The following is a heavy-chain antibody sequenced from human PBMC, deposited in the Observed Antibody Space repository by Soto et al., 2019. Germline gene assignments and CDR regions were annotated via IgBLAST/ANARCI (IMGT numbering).Heavy chain of an antibody. V-gene: IGHV4-59*02. D-gene: IGHD6-19*01. CDR1: GGSVSPYY. Sequence: QVQLQESGPGLVKPSETVSLTCSVSGGSVSPYYWTWVRRPPGKGLEWIACIYYDGATKYNPSLESRATISLDMSNNQFSLRLTSVTAADTAVYYCSRGRHWLDYWGQGTLLTVSS. CDR3: SRGRHWLDY. CDR2: IYYDGAT. J-gene: IGHJ4*02.